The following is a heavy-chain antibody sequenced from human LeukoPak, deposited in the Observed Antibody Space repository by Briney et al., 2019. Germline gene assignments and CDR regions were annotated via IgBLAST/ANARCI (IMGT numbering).Heavy chain of an antibody. CDR1: GYTFTSYD. D-gene: IGHD2-2*01. V-gene: IGHV1-8*03. Sequence: ASVKVSCKASGYTFTSYDINWVRQATGQGLEWMGWMNPNSGNTGYAQKFQGRVTITRNTSISTAYMELSSLRSDDTAVYYCARLGAEYQLLSAYWYFDLWGRGTLVTVSS. J-gene: IGHJ2*01. CDR3: ARLGAEYQLLSAYWYFDL. CDR2: MNPNSGNT.